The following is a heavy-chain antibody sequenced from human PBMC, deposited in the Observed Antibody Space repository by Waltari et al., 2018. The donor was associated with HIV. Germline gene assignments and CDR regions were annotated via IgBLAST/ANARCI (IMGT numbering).Heavy chain of an antibody. V-gene: IGHV3-7*01. CDR3: ARESATSPRYAMDV. Sequence: EVHLVESGGTLVQPGGSLRLSCAASGLTFSSYWMSWVRQAPGKGLEWVANIKQDGSEKNYVASMKGRFTISRDNAKNSLYLQMNSLRVEDTAVYYCARESATSPRYAMDVWGQGTTVTVSS. CDR2: IKQDGSEK. CDR1: GLTFSSYW. J-gene: IGHJ6*02. D-gene: IGHD1-26*01.